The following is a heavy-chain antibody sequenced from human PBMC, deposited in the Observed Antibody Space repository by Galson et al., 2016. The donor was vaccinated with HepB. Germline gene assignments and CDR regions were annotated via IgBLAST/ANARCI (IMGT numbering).Heavy chain of an antibody. CDR1: GLTFTNAW. V-gene: IGHV3-15*01. Sequence: SLRLSCAASGLTFTNAWMTWVRQAPGKGLEWVGRIKGEADGGTTDYAAPVKGRFYISRDDSTHTLFLHMNSLRVEDGAVYYCATVKLTTGYSFDSWGQGTLVTVSS. J-gene: IGHJ4*02. CDR2: IKGEADGGTT. CDR3: ATVKLTTGYSFDS. D-gene: IGHD6-13*01.